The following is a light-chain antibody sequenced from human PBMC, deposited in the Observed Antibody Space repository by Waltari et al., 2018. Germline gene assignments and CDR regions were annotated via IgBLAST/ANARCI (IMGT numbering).Light chain of an antibody. CDR2: DVS. CDR1: SSDIGGYNY. J-gene: IGLJ3*02. CDR3: SSYTSTNTWV. Sequence: QSALTQSASVSGSPGQSITISCTGTSSDIGGYNYVSWYQQHPGKAPKLMTYDVSKRPSGVSNRFSGSKSGNTASLTISGLQAEDEADYYCSSYTSTNTWVFGGGTKLTVL. V-gene: IGLV2-14*01.